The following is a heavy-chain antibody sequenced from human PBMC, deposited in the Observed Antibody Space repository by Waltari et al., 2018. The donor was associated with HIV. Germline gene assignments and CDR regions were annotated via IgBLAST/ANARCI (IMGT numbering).Heavy chain of an antibody. J-gene: IGHJ6*02. V-gene: IGHV1-8*01. CDR2: MNPNSGNT. CDR3: ARARSGWYAPHMDV. CDR1: GYTFASSD. D-gene: IGHD6-19*01. Sequence: QVHLVQSGAEVKRPGASVKVSCKTSGYTFASSDVHWVRQATGQGLEWMGWMNPNSGNTGYAQRFQGRVTMTRNTSISTAYMELSSLRSGDTAVYYCARARSGWYAPHMDVWGQGTPVTVSS.